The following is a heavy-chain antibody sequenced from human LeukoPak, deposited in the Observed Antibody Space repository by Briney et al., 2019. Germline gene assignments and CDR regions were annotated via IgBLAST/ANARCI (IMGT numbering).Heavy chain of an antibody. Sequence: SETLSLTCTVSGGSISSYYWSWIRQPPGKGLEWIGYIYYSGSTNYNPSLKSRVTISVDTSKNQFSLKLSSVTAADTAVYYCARVATIRTYYYYYMDVWGKGTTVTVSS. J-gene: IGHJ6*03. CDR1: GGSISSYY. CDR2: IYYSGST. D-gene: IGHD5-12*01. V-gene: IGHV4-59*12. CDR3: ARVATIRTYYYYYMDV.